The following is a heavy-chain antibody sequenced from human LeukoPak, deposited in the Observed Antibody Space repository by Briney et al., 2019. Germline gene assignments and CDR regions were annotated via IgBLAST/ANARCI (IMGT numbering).Heavy chain of an antibody. Sequence: SQTLSLTCAISGDSVSSNSAAWNWIRQSPSRGLEWLGRTYYRSKWYNDYAVSVKSRITINPDTSKNQFSLQLNSVTPEDTAVYYCARVRGTVAGTLDYYYGMDVWGQGTTVTVSS. D-gene: IGHD6-19*01. CDR2: TYYRSKWYN. V-gene: IGHV6-1*01. CDR3: ARVRGTVAGTLDYYYGMDV. CDR1: GDSVSSNSAA. J-gene: IGHJ6*02.